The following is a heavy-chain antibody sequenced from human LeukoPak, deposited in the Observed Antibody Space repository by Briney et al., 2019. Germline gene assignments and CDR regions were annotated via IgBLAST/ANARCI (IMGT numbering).Heavy chain of an antibody. J-gene: IGHJ3*02. V-gene: IGHV4-59*01. D-gene: IGHD2-21*01. CDR1: GGSISSYY. Sequence: SETLSLTCTVSGGSISSYYWSWIRQPPGKGLEWIGYIYYSGSTNYNPSLKSRVTISVDTSKNQFSLKLSSVTAADTAVYYCANTNHNPSLKGWINITGNTAKDQVSLEVSSWAGSDTGVVFWGREGYFCLLPHAFDIWGQGTMVTVSS. CDR3: ANTNHNPSLKGWINITGNTAKDQVSLEVSSWAGSDTGVVFWGREGYFCLLPHAFDI. CDR2: IYYSGST.